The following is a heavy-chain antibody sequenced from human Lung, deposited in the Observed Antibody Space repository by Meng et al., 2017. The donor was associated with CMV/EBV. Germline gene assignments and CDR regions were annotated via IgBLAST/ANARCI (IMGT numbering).Heavy chain of an antibody. CDR3: ARGRRGGFLEWLLSGNWFDP. CDR1: GGSFSGYY. CDR2: INHSGST. Sequence: SXTLSLXCAVYGGSFSGYYWSWIRQPPGKGLEWIGEINHSGSTNYNPSLKSRVAISVDTSKNQFSLKLSSVTAADTAVYYCARGRRGGFLEWLLSGNWFDPWXQGTXVTVSS. J-gene: IGHJ5*02. D-gene: IGHD3-3*01. V-gene: IGHV4-34*01.